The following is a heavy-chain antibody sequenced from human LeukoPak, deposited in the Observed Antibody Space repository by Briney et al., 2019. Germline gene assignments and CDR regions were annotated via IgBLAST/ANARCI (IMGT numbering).Heavy chain of an antibody. V-gene: IGHV1-18*01. D-gene: IGHD3-22*01. Sequence: ASVKVSCKASGYTFTSYAITWVRQAPGQGLEWMGWISVYNGNTNYAQKLQGRVTMTTDTSTSTAYMELRSLRSDDTAVYYCAREMFVMRVYNYDSSGYYPDYWGQGTLVTVSS. CDR2: ISVYNGNT. J-gene: IGHJ4*02. CDR1: GYTFTSYA. CDR3: AREMFVMRVYNYDSSGYYPDY.